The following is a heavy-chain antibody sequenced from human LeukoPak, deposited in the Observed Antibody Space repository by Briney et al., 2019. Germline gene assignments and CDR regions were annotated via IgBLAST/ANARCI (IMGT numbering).Heavy chain of an antibody. CDR2: IYTSGST. D-gene: IGHD3-3*01. CDR1: GGSIRSGSYY. J-gene: IGHJ5*02. Sequence: SETLSLTCPVSGGSIRSGSYYWSWIRQPAGEGLEWIGRIYTSGSTNYNPSLKSRVTISVDTSKNQFSLKLSSVTAADTAVYYCARDFLTGTVFGVVHNWFDPWGQGTLVTVSS. V-gene: IGHV4-61*02. CDR3: ARDFLTGTVFGVVHNWFDP.